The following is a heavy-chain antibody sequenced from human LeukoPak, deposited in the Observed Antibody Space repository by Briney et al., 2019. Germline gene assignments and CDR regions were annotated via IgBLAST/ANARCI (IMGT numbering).Heavy chain of an antibody. J-gene: IGHJ4*02. D-gene: IGHD3-22*01. CDR1: GFTFDEYG. Sequence: GGSLRLSCAASGFTFDEYGMSWVRQTPGKGLEWVSGIDWNGDTGYADSVKGRFTISRNNAKNSLYLQMNGLRAEDTALYYCARRAMIVVATPAVDYWGQGTLVTVSS. CDR2: IDWNGDT. CDR3: ARRAMIVVATPAVDY. V-gene: IGHV3-20*04.